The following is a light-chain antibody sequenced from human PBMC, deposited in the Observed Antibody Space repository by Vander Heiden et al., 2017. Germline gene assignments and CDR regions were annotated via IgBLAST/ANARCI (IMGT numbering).Light chain of an antibody. CDR2: WAS. CDR3: QQGDDNNPYT. V-gene: IGKV4-1*01. Sequence: DIVMTQSPDSLAVSLGERATINCKSSRSLFYNPNNKNYLAWYQQKPGQPPRLLISWASARESGVPDRFSGSGSGTDFTLTTSSLRAEDVAVYFCQQGDDNNPYTFGQGTKMEIK. CDR1: RSLFYNPNNKNY. J-gene: IGKJ2*01.